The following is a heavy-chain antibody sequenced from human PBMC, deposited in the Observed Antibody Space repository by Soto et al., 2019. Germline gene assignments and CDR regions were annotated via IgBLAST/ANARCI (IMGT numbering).Heavy chain of an antibody. Sequence: SETLSLTCTVSGGSISSYYWSWIRQPPGKGLEWIGYIYYSGSTNYNPSIKSRVTISVDTSKNQFSLKLSSVTAADTAVYYCARGMLFASYGMDVWGQGTTVTV. V-gene: IGHV4-59*01. CDR1: GGSISSYY. CDR2: IYYSGST. CDR3: ARGMLFASYGMDV. D-gene: IGHD2-8*01. J-gene: IGHJ6*02.